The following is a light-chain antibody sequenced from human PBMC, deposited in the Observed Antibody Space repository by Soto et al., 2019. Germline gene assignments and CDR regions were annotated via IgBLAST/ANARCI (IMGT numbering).Light chain of an antibody. J-gene: IGKJ5*01. V-gene: IGKV3-20*01. CDR2: AAS. Sequence: EIVMTQSPATLSLSPGERATLSCRASQSVSSSNLAWYQQKPAQAPRLLIYAASRRAPGIPDRFSGSGSGTDLTITITRLEPEDSEVYFGQQYTGPPTTFGQGTRLEIK. CDR3: QQYTGPPTT. CDR1: QSVSSSN.